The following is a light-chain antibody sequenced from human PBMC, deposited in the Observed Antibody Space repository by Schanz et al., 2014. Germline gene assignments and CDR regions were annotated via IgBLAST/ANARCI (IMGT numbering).Light chain of an antibody. CDR1: SSDVGGYNY. CDR2: DVN. J-gene: IGLJ2*01. Sequence: QSALTQPPSASGSPGQSVTISCTGTSSDVGGYNYVSWYQQHPGKAPKLMIFDVNQRPSGVPDRFSGSKSGNTASLTISGLQPEDEADYYCSSYASSTTLGFGGGTK. CDR3: SSYASSTTLG. V-gene: IGLV2-8*01.